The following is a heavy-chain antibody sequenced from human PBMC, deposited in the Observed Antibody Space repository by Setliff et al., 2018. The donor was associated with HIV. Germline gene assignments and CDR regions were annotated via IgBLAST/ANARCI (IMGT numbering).Heavy chain of an antibody. CDR1: GVTFNYSF. Sequence: SVKVSCKASGVTFNYSFITWVRQAPGQGLEWMGGVVPTIHEATYAQKFQGRVTITADESATTVYMETSGLTSEDTAIHYCARGADASGYFYREYFQHWGQGTLVTVSS. J-gene: IGHJ1*01. D-gene: IGHD3-22*01. V-gene: IGHV1-69*13. CDR2: VVPTIHEA. CDR3: ARGADASGYFYREYFQH.